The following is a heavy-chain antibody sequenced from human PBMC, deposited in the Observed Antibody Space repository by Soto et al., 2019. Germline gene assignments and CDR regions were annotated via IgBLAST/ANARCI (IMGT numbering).Heavy chain of an antibody. J-gene: IGHJ5*02. Sequence: SETLSLTCTVSGGSISNYYWNWIRQSPGKGLEWIGYIYSSGSTHYNPSLQNRVTISIDTSKNQVSLKLSSVTAADTAVYYCARHGRLRFLEWLVCFDPWGQGTLVTVSS. D-gene: IGHD3-3*01. CDR1: GGSISNYY. V-gene: IGHV4-59*08. CDR2: IYSSGST. CDR3: ARHGRLRFLEWLVCFDP.